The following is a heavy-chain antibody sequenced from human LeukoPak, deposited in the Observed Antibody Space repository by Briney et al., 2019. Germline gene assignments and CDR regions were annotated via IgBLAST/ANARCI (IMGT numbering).Heavy chain of an antibody. V-gene: IGHV3-23*01. J-gene: IGHJ6*03. Sequence: PGGSLRLSCAASGFTFSSYAMSWVRQAPGKGLEWVSAISGSGGSTYYADSVKGRFTISRDNSKNTLYLQMNSLRAEDTAVYYCAKGSEDWNLFYYMDVWGKGTTVTVSS. CDR2: ISGSGGST. CDR3: AKGSEDWNLFYYMDV. D-gene: IGHD1-7*01. CDR1: GFTFSSYA.